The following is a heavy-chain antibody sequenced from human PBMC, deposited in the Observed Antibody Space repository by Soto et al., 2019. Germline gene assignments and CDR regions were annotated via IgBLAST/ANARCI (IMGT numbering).Heavy chain of an antibody. CDR1: GFTFSSYW. CDR2: IKQDGSDK. CDR3: AREKVHYYDSSGFYNWFDP. V-gene: IGHV3-7*01. J-gene: IGHJ5*02. D-gene: IGHD3-22*01. Sequence: CEASGFTFSSYWMGWVRQAPGKGLEWVADIKQDGSDKYYVDSVKGRFTISRDNAKNSLYLQMNSLRAEDTALYYCAREKVHYYDSSGFYNWFDPWGHGTLVTVSS.